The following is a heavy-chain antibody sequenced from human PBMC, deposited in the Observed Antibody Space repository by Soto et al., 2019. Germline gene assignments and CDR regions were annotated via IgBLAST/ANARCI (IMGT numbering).Heavy chain of an antibody. J-gene: IGHJ6*03. CDR3: ATDGNSKNYYYYMDV. CDR2: ISGSGGST. V-gene: IGHV3-23*01. D-gene: IGHD1-20*01. Sequence: PVGSLRLSCAASGFTFSDYYMSWIRQAPGKGLEWVSAISGSGGSTYYADSVKGRFTISRDNSKNTLYLQMNSLRAEDTAVYYCATDGNSKNYYYYMDVWGKGTTVTVSS. CDR1: GFTFSDYY.